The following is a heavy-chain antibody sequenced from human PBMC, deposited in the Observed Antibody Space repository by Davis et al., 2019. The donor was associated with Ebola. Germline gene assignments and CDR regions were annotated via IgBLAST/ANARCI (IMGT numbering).Heavy chain of an antibody. D-gene: IGHD3-22*01. V-gene: IGHV3-30*02. Sequence: GESLKISCAASGFTFSSFGIHWVRQVPGKGLEWVAFIRFDGSDKSYGNSVKGRFTISRDNSKNTLYLQMNSLRAEDTAVYYCAKDSVGYYYDSSGYYLRPEYFQHWGQGTLVTVSS. J-gene: IGHJ1*01. CDR2: IRFDGSDK. CDR1: GFTFSSFG. CDR3: AKDSVGYYYDSSGYYLRPEYFQH.